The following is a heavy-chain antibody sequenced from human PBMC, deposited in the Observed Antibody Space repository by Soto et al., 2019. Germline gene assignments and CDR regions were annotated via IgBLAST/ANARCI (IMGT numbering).Heavy chain of an antibody. J-gene: IGHJ5*02. Sequence: SVKVSCKASGGTFSSYAISWVRQAPGQGLEWMGGIIPIFGTANYAQKFQGRVTITANESTSTAYMELSSLRSEDTAVYYCARGGEYSYGYRDWFDPWGQGTLVTVSS. CDR2: IIPIFGTA. V-gene: IGHV1-69*13. CDR3: ARGGEYSYGYRDWFDP. CDR1: GGTFSSYA. D-gene: IGHD5-18*01.